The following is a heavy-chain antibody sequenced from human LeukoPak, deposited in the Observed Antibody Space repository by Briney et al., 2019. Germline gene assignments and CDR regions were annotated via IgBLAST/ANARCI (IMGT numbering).Heavy chain of an antibody. CDR1: GFTFSSYA. Sequence: TGGSLRLSCAASGFTFSSYAMHWVRQAPGKGLEWVAVISYDGSNKYYADSVKGRFTISRDNSKNTLYLQMNSLRAEDTAVYYCAREAAAGTMDYWGQGTLVTVSS. CDR2: ISYDGSNK. J-gene: IGHJ4*02. D-gene: IGHD6-13*01. CDR3: AREAAAGTMDY. V-gene: IGHV3-30-3*01.